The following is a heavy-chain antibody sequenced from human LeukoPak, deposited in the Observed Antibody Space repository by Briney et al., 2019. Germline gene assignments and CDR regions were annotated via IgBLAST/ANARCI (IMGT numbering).Heavy chain of an antibody. D-gene: IGHD2-2*01. CDR2: ITSGGGST. Sequence: PGGSLRLSCAASGFTFRTYAMSWVRQAPGKGLEWVSTITSGGGSTYYADSVKGRFTISRDNSKNTLYPHMNSRRAQDTAVYYCAKDHPDCRGTSCLLFDCWGQGTLVTVSS. J-gene: IGHJ4*02. CDR3: AKDHPDCRGTSCLLFDC. V-gene: IGHV3-23*01. CDR1: GFTFRTYA.